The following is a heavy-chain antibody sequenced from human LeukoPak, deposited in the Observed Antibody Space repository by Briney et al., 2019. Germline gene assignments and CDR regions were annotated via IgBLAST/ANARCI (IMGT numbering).Heavy chain of an antibody. J-gene: IGHJ4*02. Sequence: PGGSLRLSCAASEFTLSKYWMHWVRPAPGKGLVWVSRLNSDGTYTSYADSVKGRFSMSRDNAKNTLYLQMNSLRAEDTAVYYCARGERGYSYGYGDYWGQGTLVTVSS. CDR1: EFTLSKYW. D-gene: IGHD5-18*01. V-gene: IGHV3-74*01. CDR2: LNSDGTYT. CDR3: ARGERGYSYGYGDY.